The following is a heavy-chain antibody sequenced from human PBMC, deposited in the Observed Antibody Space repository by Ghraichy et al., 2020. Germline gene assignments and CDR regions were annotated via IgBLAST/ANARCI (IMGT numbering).Heavy chain of an antibody. Sequence: GGSLRLSCKASGYRFNTHWIAWVRQMPGKGLEWIGIVYPDDSDVRYSTSFQGQVTISVDKSISTAYLEWSSQTASEPASYFCARRVSAHHFDPGSYHYRPKNGLDYWGQGTLVTVSS. CDR1: GYRFNTHW. CDR2: VYPDDSDV. D-gene: IGHD3-9*01. CDR3: ARRVSAHHFDPGSYHYRPKNGLDY. V-gene: IGHV5-51*01. J-gene: IGHJ4*02.